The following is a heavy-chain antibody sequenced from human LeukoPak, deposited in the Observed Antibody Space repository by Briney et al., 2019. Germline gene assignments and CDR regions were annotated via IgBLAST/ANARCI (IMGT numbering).Heavy chain of an antibody. V-gene: IGHV4-38-2*02. CDR2: IYHSGST. CDR3: ARGIYDDYERWFGP. D-gene: IGHD4-17*01. J-gene: IGHJ5*02. Sequence: SETLSLTCTVSGYSISSGYYWGWIRQPPGKGLEWIGSIYHSGSTYYNPSLKSRVTISVDTSNNQFSLKLSSVTAADTAMYYCARGIYDDYERWFGPWGQGTLVTVSS. CDR1: GYSISSGYY.